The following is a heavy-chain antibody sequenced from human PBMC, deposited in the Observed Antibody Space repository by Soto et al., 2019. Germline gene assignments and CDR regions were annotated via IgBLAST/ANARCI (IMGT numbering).Heavy chain of an antibody. CDR3: ATRRIRYCSGGSCPNAFDI. CDR2: TRNKANSYTT. Sequence: EVQLVESGGGLVQPGGSLRLSCAASGFTFSDHYMDWVRQAPGKGLEWVGRTRNKANSYTTEYAASVKGRFTISRDDSKNSLYLQMNSLKPEDTAVYYCATRRIRYCSGGSCPNAFDICGQGTMVTVSS. J-gene: IGHJ3*02. V-gene: IGHV3-72*01. D-gene: IGHD2-15*01. CDR1: GFTFSDHY.